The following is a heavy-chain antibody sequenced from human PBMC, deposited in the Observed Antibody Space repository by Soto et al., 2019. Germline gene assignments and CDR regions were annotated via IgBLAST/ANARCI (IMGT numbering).Heavy chain of an antibody. D-gene: IGHD1-26*01. CDR3: ARGGAMGVDY. V-gene: IGHV3-74*01. Sequence: EVQLVESGGGVVQPGRPLRLSCTASGFTLNTHWMHWVRQAPGKGLVWVSRIYFDGITTNYADSVKGRLTVSRDNAKNTVYVHVNTLRDEDTAVYYCARGGAMGVDYWGQGTLVTVSS. CDR2: IYFDGITT. J-gene: IGHJ4*02. CDR1: GFTLNTHW.